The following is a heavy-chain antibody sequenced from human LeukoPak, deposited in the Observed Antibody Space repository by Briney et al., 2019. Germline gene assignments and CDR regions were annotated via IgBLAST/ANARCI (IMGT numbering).Heavy chain of an antibody. Sequence: ASVKVSCKASGYTFTSYAMHWVRQAPGQRLEWMGWINAGNGNTKYSQKFQGRVTITRDTSASTAYMELSSLRSEDTAVYYCARGISRRGIAFDIWGQGTMVTVSS. J-gene: IGHJ3*02. CDR1: GYTFTSYA. CDR2: INAGNGNT. CDR3: ARGISRRGIAFDI. D-gene: IGHD2-2*01. V-gene: IGHV1-3*01.